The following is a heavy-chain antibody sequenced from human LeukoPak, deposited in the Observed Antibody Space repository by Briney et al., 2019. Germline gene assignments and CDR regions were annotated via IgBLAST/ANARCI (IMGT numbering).Heavy chain of an antibody. J-gene: IGHJ4*02. CDR1: GFTFSSYA. CDR3: ARDLNCSGGSCYNYFDY. V-gene: IGHV3-33*08. CDR2: IWYDGSNK. D-gene: IGHD2-15*01. Sequence: GGSLRLSCAASGFTFSSYAMSWVRQAPGKGLEWVAVIWYDGSNKYYADSVKGRFTISRDNSKNTLYLQMNSLRAEGTAVYYCARDLNCSGGSCYNYFDYWGQGTLVTVSS.